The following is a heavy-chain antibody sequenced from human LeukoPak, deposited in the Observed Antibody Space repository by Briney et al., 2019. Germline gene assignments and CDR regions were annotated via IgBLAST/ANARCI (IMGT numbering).Heavy chain of an antibody. CDR2: MNPNSGNT. J-gene: IGHJ3*02. V-gene: IGHV1-8*03. CDR3: ASGWSGHDAFDI. Sequence: VASVKVSCKASGYTFTSYDINWVRQAPGQGLEWMGWMNPNSGNTGYAQKFQGRVIITRNTSISTAYMELSSLRSEDTAVYYCASGWSGHDAFDIWGQGTMVTVSS. CDR1: GYTFTSYD. D-gene: IGHD1-14*01.